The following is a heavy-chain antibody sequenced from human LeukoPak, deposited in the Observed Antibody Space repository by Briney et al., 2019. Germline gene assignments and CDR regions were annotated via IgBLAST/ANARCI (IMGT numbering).Heavy chain of an antibody. Sequence: SETPSLTCTVSGGSISSYYWSWIRQPPGKGLEWIGYIYYSGSTNYNPSLKSRVTISVDTSKNQFSLELSSVTAADTAVYYCARSYTPMVLDYWGQGTLVTVSS. D-gene: IGHD5-18*01. CDR2: IYYSGST. CDR3: ARSYTPMVLDY. J-gene: IGHJ4*02. CDR1: GGSISSYY. V-gene: IGHV4-59*01.